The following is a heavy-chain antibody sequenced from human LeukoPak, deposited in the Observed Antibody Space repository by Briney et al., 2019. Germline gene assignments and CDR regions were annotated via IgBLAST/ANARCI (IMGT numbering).Heavy chain of an antibody. CDR3: ATSDVAARDYYYYGMDV. D-gene: IGHD6-6*01. CDR2: IIPIFGTA. V-gene: IGHV1-69*13. CDR1: GGTFSSYA. J-gene: IGHJ6*02. Sequence: SVKVSCKASGGTFSSYAISWVRQAPGQGLEWMGGIIPIFGTANYAQKFQGRVTITADESTSTAYMELSSLRSEDTAVYYYATSDVAARDYYYYGMDVWGQGTTVTVSS.